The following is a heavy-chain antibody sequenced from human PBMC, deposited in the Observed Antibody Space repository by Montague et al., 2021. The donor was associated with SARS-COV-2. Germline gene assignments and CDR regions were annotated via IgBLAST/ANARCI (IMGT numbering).Heavy chain of an antibody. CDR3: VRAGGLDNRPPV. CDR1: GDSIMTTNW. V-gene: IGHV4-4*02. CDR2: IYQSGST. Sequence: SETRSLTCAVSGDSIMTTNWWSWVRQPPGKGLEWIGEIYQSGSTNYNPSLKSRVTMSIDKSKNQFSLELNSVTAADTALYYCVRAGGLDNRPPVWGQGALVIVSS. D-gene: IGHD3/OR15-3a*01. J-gene: IGHJ4*02.